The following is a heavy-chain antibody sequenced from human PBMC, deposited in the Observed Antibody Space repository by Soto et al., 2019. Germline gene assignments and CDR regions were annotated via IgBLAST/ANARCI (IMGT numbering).Heavy chain of an antibody. Sequence: EVQLVESGGGLVQPGGSLRLSCAASGFTFSSYAMHWVRQAPGKGLEYVSGISSNGGSTYYANSVKGRFTISRDNSKNTLYLQVASLRAEDMGVYYCARSGLRFDYWGQGTLVTVSS. V-gene: IGHV3-64*01. D-gene: IGHD2-21*02. CDR3: ARSGLRFDY. J-gene: IGHJ4*02. CDR1: GFTFSSYA. CDR2: ISSNGGST.